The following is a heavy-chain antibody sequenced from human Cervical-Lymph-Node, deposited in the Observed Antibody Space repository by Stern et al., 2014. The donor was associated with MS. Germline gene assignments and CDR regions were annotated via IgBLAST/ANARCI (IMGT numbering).Heavy chain of an antibody. CDR3: MGVGDAMHV. V-gene: IGHV3-30*03. Sequence: VQLVESGGGVVQPGRSLTLSCAASGFSLSNSGMHWVRQAPGKGLAWVAVMSFVGGNRKYGDSVKGRFSISRDIANNTLFLQMNSLRPEDTAVYYCMGVGDAMHVWGQGTTVIVSS. J-gene: IGHJ6*02. CDR1: GFSLSNSG. CDR2: MSFVGGNR.